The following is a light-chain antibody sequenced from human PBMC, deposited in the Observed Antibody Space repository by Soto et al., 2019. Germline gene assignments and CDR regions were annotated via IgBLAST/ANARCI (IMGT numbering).Light chain of an antibody. J-gene: IGKJ1*01. CDR1: QSVSSD. V-gene: IGKV3-15*01. Sequence: DTVMTHSPATLPLSPVEIATLSCRVSQSVSSDLAWYHQKPGQAPRLLIYGASTRATGIPARFSGSGSGTEFTLTISSLQSEDFAVYYCQQYNNWPPSTFGQGTKVDIK. CDR2: GAS. CDR3: QQYNNWPPST.